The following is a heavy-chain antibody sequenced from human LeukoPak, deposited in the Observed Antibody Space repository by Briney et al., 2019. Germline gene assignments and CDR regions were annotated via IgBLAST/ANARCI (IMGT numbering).Heavy chain of an antibody. CDR1: GGSIRSYY. J-gene: IGHJ5*02. CDR2: IYSSGNT. D-gene: IGHD3-10*01. CDR3: GNTNYNPSLKSRVTISVDTSKNQFSLKLSSVTAADTAVYYCARGAGYCGGDCYLNWFDP. Sequence: SETLSLTCTVSGGSIRSYYWSWIRQPPGRGLGGLGYIYSSGNTNYTPSPKGRVTISVDTSKNQFSRNLSSLTAADTPVYYSGNTNYNPSLKSRVTISVDTSKNQFSLKLSSVTAADTAVYYCARGAGYCGGDCYLNWFDPWGQGTLVTVSS. V-gene: IGHV4-59*01.